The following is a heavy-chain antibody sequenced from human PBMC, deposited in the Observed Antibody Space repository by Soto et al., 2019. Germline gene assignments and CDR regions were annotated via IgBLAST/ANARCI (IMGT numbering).Heavy chain of an antibody. V-gene: IGHV3-21*01. D-gene: IGHD2-15*01. CDR2: ISSSSSYI. J-gene: IGHJ6*02. CDR3: ARDARDIVVVVARPSYGMDV. Sequence: GKGLEWVSSISSSSSYIYYADSVKGRFTISRDNAKNSLYLQMNSLRAEDTAVYYCARDARDIVVVVARPSYGMDVWGQGTTVTVSS.